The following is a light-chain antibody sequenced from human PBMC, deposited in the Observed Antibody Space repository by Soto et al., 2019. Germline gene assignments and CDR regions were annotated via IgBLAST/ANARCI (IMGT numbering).Light chain of an antibody. J-gene: IGKJ5*01. V-gene: IGKV1-5*03. CDR1: QTISSW. CDR2: KAS. Sequence: DIQVTQSPSTLSVSVGGRFTITCRASQTISSWLAWYQQKPGKAPKLLIYKASTLKSGVPSRFSGSGSETEFTLTISRLQPDDFATYFCHSRAFGQGTRLEIK. CDR3: HSRA.